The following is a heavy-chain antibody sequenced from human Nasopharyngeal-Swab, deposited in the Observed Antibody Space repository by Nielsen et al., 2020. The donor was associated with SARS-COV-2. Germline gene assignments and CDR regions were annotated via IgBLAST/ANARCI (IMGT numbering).Heavy chain of an antibody. D-gene: IGHD6-13*01. CDR3: ATLSSSWYEYYFDD. V-gene: IGHV4-39*01. CDR1: GGSISSSTYY. CDR2: SYYGGST. Sequence: SETLSLTCTLSGGSISSSTYYWAWIRQPPGKGLEWIGSSYYGGSTYYNPSLKSRVTISVDTSKNQFSPKLSSVTAADTAVYYCATLSSSWYEYYFDDWGQGTLVTVSS. J-gene: IGHJ4*02.